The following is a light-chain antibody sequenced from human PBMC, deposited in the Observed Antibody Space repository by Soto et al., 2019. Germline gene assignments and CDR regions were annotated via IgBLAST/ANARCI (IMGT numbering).Light chain of an antibody. Sequence: ETVMSQSPATLSVSPGERATLSCRASQSVSSSYLAWYQQKPGQAPRLLIYGASSRATGIPDRFSGSGSGTDFTLTIGRLEPEDFAVYYCQQYVITPWTFGQGTKVDIK. CDR3: QQYVITPWT. J-gene: IGKJ1*01. CDR1: QSVSSSY. CDR2: GAS. V-gene: IGKV3-20*01.